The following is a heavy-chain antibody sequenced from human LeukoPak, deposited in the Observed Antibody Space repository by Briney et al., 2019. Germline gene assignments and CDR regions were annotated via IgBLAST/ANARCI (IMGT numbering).Heavy chain of an antibody. J-gene: IGHJ6*03. CDR1: GFTFSSYG. D-gene: IGHD4-17*01. CDR2: VRNDGSDK. CDR3: AKGAGYGDLGYFYYMDV. Sequence: GGSLRLSCAAPGFTFSSYGMHWVREAPGKGLVGVAFVRNDGSDKYYVDSVKGRFTISRDNSRNTLYLQMNSLRAEDTAVYYCAKGAGYGDLGYFYYMDVWGKGTTVTVSS. V-gene: IGHV3-30*02.